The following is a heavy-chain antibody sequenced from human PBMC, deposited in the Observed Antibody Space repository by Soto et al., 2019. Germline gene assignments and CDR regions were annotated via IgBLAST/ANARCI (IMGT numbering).Heavy chain of an antibody. CDR2: ISGYNGNT. D-gene: IGHD2-2*01. Sequence: ASGNVCCKSSGYIFINYCITWVRQAPGQGLEWMGWISGYNGNTKYADKLQGRVTMTTDTSTTTAYMELRSLRSDDTAVYYCARDEVPAANWLDRWGQGTLVTVSS. V-gene: IGHV1-18*01. J-gene: IGHJ5*02. CDR1: GYIFINYC. CDR3: ARDEVPAANWLDR.